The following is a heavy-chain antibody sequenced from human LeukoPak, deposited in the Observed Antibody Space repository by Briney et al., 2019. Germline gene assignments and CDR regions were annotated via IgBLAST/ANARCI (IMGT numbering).Heavy chain of an antibody. J-gene: IGHJ6*03. CDR1: GFSISSGYY. CDR2: IYTSGST. CDR3: ARMRGIDYMDV. D-gene: IGHD3-16*01. V-gene: IGHV4-61*02. Sequence: PSETLSLTCTVSGFSISSGYYWSWIRQPAGKGLEWIGRIYTSGSTNYNPSLKSRVTISVDTSKNQFSLKLSSVTAADTAVYYCARMRGIDYMDVWGRGTTVTVSS.